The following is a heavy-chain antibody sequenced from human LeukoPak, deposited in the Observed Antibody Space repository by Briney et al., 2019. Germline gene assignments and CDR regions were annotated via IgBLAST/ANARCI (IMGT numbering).Heavy chain of an antibody. CDR1: GFIFSTYA. V-gene: IGHV3-23*01. CDR2: ISASGDST. CDR3: AKDANRYDY. J-gene: IGHJ4*02. Sequence: QPGGSLRLSCAASGFIFSTYAMSWVRQAPGKGLEWVSVISASGDSTYYADSVKGRFTISRDNSKNTLYLQMNSLRAEDTAVYYCAKDANRYDYWGQGTLVTVSS. D-gene: IGHD4/OR15-4a*01.